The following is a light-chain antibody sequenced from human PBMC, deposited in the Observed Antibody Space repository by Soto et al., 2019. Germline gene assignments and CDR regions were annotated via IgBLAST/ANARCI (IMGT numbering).Light chain of an antibody. CDR1: ERVASN. CDR2: DAS. V-gene: IGKV3-15*01. CDR3: QQYHKWPPLT. Sequence: EVVLTQSPGTLSLSAGERATPFCRASERVASNYLAWYQQKLGQSPRLLIYDASARPTGIPARFGGMGSGTQFTLTITSLQSEDFAVYYCQQYHKWPPLTFGGGTKVDIK. J-gene: IGKJ4*01.